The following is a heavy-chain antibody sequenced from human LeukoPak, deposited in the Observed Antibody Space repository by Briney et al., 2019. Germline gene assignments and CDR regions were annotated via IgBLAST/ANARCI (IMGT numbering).Heavy chain of an antibody. J-gene: IGHJ1*01. D-gene: IGHD6-13*01. V-gene: IGHV4-34*01. CDR1: GGSFSGYY. CDR3: ARASSSWYRYFQH. CDR2: INHSGST. Sequence: SETLSLTGAVYGGSFSGYYWRWLRQPPGKGLEWIGEINHSGSTNYNPSLKSRVTISVDTSKNQFSLKLSSVTAADTAVYYCARASSSWYRYFQHWGQGTLVTVSS.